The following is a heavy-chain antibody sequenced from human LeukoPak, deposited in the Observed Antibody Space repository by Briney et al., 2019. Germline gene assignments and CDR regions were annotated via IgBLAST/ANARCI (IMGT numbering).Heavy chain of an antibody. CDR1: GFTFTSYA. D-gene: IGHD6-13*01. CDR3: AKDIAAAGSSFFDY. Sequence: GGSLRLSCAASGFTFTSYAMSWVRQAPGRGLEWVSSIRGSGGNTYYADSVKGRFTISRDNSKNTLYLQMNSLRAEDTAVYYCAKDIAAAGSSFFDYWGQGALVTVSS. J-gene: IGHJ4*02. CDR2: IRGSGGNT. V-gene: IGHV3-23*01.